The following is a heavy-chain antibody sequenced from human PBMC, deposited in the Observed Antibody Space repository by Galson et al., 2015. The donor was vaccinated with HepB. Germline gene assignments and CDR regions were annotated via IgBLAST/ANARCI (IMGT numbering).Heavy chain of an antibody. Sequence: SCKASGYTFTNYDITWVRQAPGQGLEWMGWISAYNGNTNYAQKLHDRVTMTTDTSTSTAYMELRSLRSDDTAVYYCARVVNAGAPYFDYWGQGTLVTVSS. J-gene: IGHJ4*02. CDR2: ISAYNGNT. CDR3: ARVVNAGAPYFDY. D-gene: IGHD4-23*01. CDR1: GYTFTNYD. V-gene: IGHV1-18*01.